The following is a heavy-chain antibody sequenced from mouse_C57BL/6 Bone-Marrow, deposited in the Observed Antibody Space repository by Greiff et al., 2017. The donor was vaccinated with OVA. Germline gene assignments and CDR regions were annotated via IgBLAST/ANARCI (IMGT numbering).Heavy chain of an antibody. CDR2: ISYDGSN. CDR1: GYSITSGYY. V-gene: IGHV3-6*01. CDR3: ARNAYYSNYDYYAMDY. Sequence: EVQLVESGPGLVKPSQYLSLTCSVTGYSITSGYYWNWIRQFPGNKLEWMGYISYDGSNNYNPSLKNRISITRDTSKNQFFLKLNSVTTEDTATYYCARNAYYSNYDYYAMDYWGQETSVTVSS. D-gene: IGHD2-5*01. J-gene: IGHJ4*01.